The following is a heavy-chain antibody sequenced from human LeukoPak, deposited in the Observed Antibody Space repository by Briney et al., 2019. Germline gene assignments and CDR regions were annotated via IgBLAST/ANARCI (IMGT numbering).Heavy chain of an antibody. D-gene: IGHD2-2*01. J-gene: IGHJ5*02. V-gene: IGHV1-69*06. CDR2: IIPIFGTA. CDR3: ASSDCSSTSCSTSGVYNWFDP. Sequence: ASVKVSCKASGGTFSSYAISWVRQAPGQGLEWMGGIIPIFGTANYAQKFQGRVTITADKSTSTAYMELRRLTSEDTAVYYCASSDCSSTSCSTSGVYNWFDPWGQGPLVTVSS. CDR1: GGTFSSYA.